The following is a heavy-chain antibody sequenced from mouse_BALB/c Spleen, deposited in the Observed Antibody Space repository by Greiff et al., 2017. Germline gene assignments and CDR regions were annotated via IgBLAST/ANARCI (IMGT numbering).Heavy chain of an antibody. D-gene: IGHD2-3*01. CDR2: ISDGGSYT. CDR1: GFTFSDYY. CDR3: ARVPDGYYGAWFAY. V-gene: IGHV5-4*02. J-gene: IGHJ3*01. Sequence: EVNVVESGGGLVKPGGSLKLSCAASGFTFSDYYMYWVRQTPEKRLEWVATISDGGSYTYYPDSVKGRFTISRDNAKNNLYLQMSSLKSEDTAMYYCARVPDGYYGAWFAYWGQGTLVTVSA.